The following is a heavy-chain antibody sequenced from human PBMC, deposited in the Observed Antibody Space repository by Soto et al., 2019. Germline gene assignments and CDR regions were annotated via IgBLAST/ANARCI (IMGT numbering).Heavy chain of an antibody. CDR2: ISAYNGNT. J-gene: IGHJ3*02. D-gene: IGHD6-13*01. Sequence: QVQLVQSGAEVKKPGASVKVSCKASGYTFTSYGISWVRQAPGQGLEWMGWISAYNGNTNYAQKLQGRVTMTTDTSTSTAYRELRSRRSDDTAVYYCARDFTQQLVHDAFDIWGQGTMVTVSS. V-gene: IGHV1-18*01. CDR1: GYTFTSYG. CDR3: ARDFTQQLVHDAFDI.